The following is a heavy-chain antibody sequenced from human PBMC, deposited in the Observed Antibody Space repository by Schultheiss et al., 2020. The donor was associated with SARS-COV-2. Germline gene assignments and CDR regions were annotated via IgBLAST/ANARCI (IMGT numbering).Heavy chain of an antibody. CDR2: IYYSGST. CDR3: ARHGLELLPYYYYGMDV. Sequence: SQTLSLTCTVSGGSISSYYWSWIRQPPGKGLEWIGYIYYSGSTNYNPSLKSRVTISVDTSKNQFSLKLSSVTAADTAVYYCARHGLELLPYYYYGMDVWGQGTKVTVSS. V-gene: IGHV4-59*08. J-gene: IGHJ6*02. CDR1: GGSISSYY. D-gene: IGHD1-7*01.